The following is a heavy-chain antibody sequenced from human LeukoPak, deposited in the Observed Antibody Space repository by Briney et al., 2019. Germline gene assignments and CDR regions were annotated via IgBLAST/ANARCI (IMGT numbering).Heavy chain of an antibody. CDR1: GFTFSSYG. J-gene: IGHJ4*02. D-gene: IGHD3-10*01. Sequence: PGGSLRLSCAASGFTFSSYGMHWVRQAPGKGLEWVAVISYDGSNKYYADSVKGRFTISRDNSKNTLYLQMNSLRAEDTAVYYCAKEGEAGIELDYWGQGTLVTVSS. CDR3: AKEGEAGIELDY. V-gene: IGHV3-30*18. CDR2: ISYDGSNK.